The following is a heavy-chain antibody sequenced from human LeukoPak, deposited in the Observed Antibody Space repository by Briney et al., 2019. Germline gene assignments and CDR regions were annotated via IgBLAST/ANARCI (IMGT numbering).Heavy chain of an antibody. CDR3: AKDHNRYYYYYGMDV. V-gene: IGHV3-23*01. Sequence: GGSLRLSCAASGFTFSSYAMSWVRQAPGKGLEWVSAISGSGGSTYYADSVKGRFTISRDNSKNTLYLQMNSLRAEDTAVYYCAKDHNRYYYYYGMDVWGQGTTVTVSS. J-gene: IGHJ6*02. D-gene: IGHD1-1*01. CDR2: ISGSGGST. CDR1: GFTFSSYA.